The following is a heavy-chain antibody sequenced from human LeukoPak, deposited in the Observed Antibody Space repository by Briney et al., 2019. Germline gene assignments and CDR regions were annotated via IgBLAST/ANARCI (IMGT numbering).Heavy chain of an antibody. V-gene: IGHV4-61*02. Sequence: QVQLQESGPGLVKPSQTLSLTCTVSGGSISSGSYYWSWIRQPAGKGLEWIGRIYTSGSTNYNPSLKSRVTISVDTSKNQFSLKLSSVTAADTAVYYCARVAEDSSGPVGFDYWGQGTLVTVSS. CDR1: GGSISSGSYY. J-gene: IGHJ4*02. D-gene: IGHD6-19*01. CDR3: ARVAEDSSGPVGFDY. CDR2: IYTSGST.